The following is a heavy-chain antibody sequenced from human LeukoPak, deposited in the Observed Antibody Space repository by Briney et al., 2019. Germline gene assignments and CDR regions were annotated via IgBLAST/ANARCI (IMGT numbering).Heavy chain of an antibody. J-gene: IGHJ6*02. D-gene: IGHD3-10*01. V-gene: IGHV1-46*01. CDR1: GYTFTSYY. CDR3: AREGTMVRGSVWNYYYYYGMDV. Sequence: ASVKVSCTASGYTFTSYYMHWVRQAPGQGLEWMGIINPSGGSTSYAQKFQGRVTMTRDTSTSTVYMELSSLRSEDTAVYYCAREGTMVRGSVWNYYYYYGMDVWGQGTTVTVSS. CDR2: INPSGGST.